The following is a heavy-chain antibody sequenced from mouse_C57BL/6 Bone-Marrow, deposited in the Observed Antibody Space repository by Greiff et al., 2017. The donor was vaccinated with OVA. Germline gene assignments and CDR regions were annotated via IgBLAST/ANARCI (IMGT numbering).Heavy chain of an antibody. CDR3: VRERITTVVARDYAMDY. D-gene: IGHD1-1*01. Sequence: EVKVVESGGGLVQPKGSLKLSCAASGFTFNTYAMHWVRQAPGKGLEWVARIRSKSSNYATYYADSVKDRFTISRDDSQSMLYLQMNNLKTEDTAMYYCVRERITTVVARDYAMDYWGQGTSVTVSS. V-gene: IGHV10-3*01. J-gene: IGHJ4*01. CDR1: GFTFNTYA. CDR2: IRSKSSNYAT.